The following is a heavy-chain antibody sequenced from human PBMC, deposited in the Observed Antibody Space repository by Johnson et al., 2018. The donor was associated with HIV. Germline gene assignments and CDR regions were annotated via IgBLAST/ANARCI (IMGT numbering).Heavy chain of an antibody. D-gene: IGHD6-13*01. CDR1: GFTFSNCA. CDR3: ASLTWVARSSRFYAFDI. J-gene: IGHJ3*02. CDR2: VSGGGGIT. Sequence: VQLVESGGGWVQPGGSLRLSCVASGFTFSNCAMNWVRQAPGKGLEWVATVSGGGGITYYADSVKGRFSISRDNSNNTLSLQMDSLRVEDTAVYYCASLTWVARSSRFYAFDIWGQGTMVTVSS. V-gene: IGHV3-23*04.